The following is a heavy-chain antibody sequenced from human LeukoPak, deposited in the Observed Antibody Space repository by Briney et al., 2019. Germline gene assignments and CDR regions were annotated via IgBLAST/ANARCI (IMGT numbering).Heavy chain of an antibody. D-gene: IGHD6-13*01. J-gene: IGHJ4*02. V-gene: IGHV1-69*13. Sequence: ASVKVSCKASGGTFSKYTISWVRQRPGQGLEWMGGITPLFGTANYAQKFQGRVTITADESTSTAYMELSSLRSEDTAVYYCARDLDIAAAGALGYWGQGTLVTVSS. CDR1: GGTFSKYT. CDR3: ARDLDIAAAGALGY. CDR2: ITPLFGTA.